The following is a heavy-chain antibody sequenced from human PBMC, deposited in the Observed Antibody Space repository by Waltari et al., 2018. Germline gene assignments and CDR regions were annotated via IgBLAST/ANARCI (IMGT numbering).Heavy chain of an antibody. V-gene: IGHV1-2*06. Sequence: QVQLVQSGAEVKKPGASVTVSCKASGYTFTGYYMHWVRQAPGQGLEWMGRINPNSGGTNYAQKFQGRVTMTRDTSKNQFSLKLSSVTAADTAVYYCASGTVTNDYWGQGTLVTVSS. CDR1: GYTFTGYY. J-gene: IGHJ4*02. D-gene: IGHD4-17*01. CDR3: ASGTVTNDY. CDR2: INPNSGGT.